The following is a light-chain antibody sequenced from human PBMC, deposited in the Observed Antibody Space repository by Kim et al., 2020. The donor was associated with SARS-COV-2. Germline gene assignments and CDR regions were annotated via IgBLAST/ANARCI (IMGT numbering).Light chain of an antibody. V-gene: IGLV1-44*01. J-gene: IGLJ3*02. CDR2: DYD. CDR3: AAWDDSLNAWL. Sequence: QSVLTQPPSASGTPGQGVTISCSGSRSNIGINTVHWFQQLPGTAPKRLIYDYDKRPSGVPDRFSGSRSGDSASLAISGLQSEDEADYYCAAWDDSLNAWLFGGGTKLTVL. CDR1: RSNIGINT.